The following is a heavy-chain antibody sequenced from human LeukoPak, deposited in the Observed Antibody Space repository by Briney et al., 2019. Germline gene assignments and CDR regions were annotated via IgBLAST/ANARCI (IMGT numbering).Heavy chain of an antibody. J-gene: IGHJ5*01. V-gene: IGHV1-2*02. D-gene: IGHD2-8*02. Sequence: GASVKVSCKVSGYTFTDYYMHWVRQAPGQGLEWMGWINAKSGDTKYAQKFQARVTMTRDTSITTTHMEVSRLSSDDTAVYYCARQNTGQLDSWGQGTLVTVSS. CDR3: ARQNTGQLDS. CDR2: INAKSGDT. CDR1: GYTFTDYY.